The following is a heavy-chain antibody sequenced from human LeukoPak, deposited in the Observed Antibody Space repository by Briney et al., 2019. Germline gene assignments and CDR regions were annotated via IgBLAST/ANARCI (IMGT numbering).Heavy chain of an antibody. CDR3: ARGAQYSSSFDY. J-gene: IGHJ4*02. CDR2: IWYDGSNK. D-gene: IGHD6-6*01. CDR1: GFTFSSYA. Sequence: GGSLRLSCAASGFTFSSYAMHWVRQAPGKGLEWVAVIWYDGSNKYYADSVKGRFTISRDNSKNTLYLQMNSLRAEDTAVYYCARGAQYSSSFDYWGQGTLVTVSS. V-gene: IGHV3-33*08.